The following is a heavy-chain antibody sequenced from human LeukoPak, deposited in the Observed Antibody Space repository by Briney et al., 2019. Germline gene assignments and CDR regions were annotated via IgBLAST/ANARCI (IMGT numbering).Heavy chain of an antibody. V-gene: IGHV3-43D*03. CDR3: AKDSGSGSYYPTNWFDP. CDR2: ISWDGGGT. J-gene: IGHJ5*02. D-gene: IGHD3-10*01. CDR1: GFTFDDYA. Sequence: GGSLRLSCAASGFTFDDYAMHWVRQAPGKGLEWVSLISWDGGGTYYADTVKGRFTISRDNSKNSLYLQMNSLRAEGTALYYCAKDSGSGSYYPTNWFDPWGQGTLVTVS.